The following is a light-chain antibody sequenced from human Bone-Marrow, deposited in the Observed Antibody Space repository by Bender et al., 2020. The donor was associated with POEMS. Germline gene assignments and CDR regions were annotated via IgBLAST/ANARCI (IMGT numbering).Light chain of an antibody. CDR2: EVT. V-gene: IGLV2-14*02. J-gene: IGLJ2*01. Sequence: QSALTQPASVSGSPGQSITISCTGTSSDVGTYNLVSWYQHHPGQAPKVLIYEVTKRPSGVSDRFSGSKSGNTASLTVTGLQAEDEADYYCGSYTGNKALFGGGTKVTVL. CDR3: GSYTGNKAL. CDR1: SSDVGTYNL.